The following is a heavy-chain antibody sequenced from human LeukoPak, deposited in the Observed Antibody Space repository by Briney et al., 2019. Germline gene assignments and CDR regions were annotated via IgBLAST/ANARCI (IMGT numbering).Heavy chain of an antibody. J-gene: IGHJ5*02. Sequence: PGRSLRLSCAASGFTFDDYGMHWVRQAPGKGLEWVSGISWNSGSIGYADSVKGRFTISRDNAKNSLYLQMNSLRAEDTALYYCAKERGYNWNDGNWFDPWGQGTLVTVSS. V-gene: IGHV3-9*01. CDR1: GFTFDDYG. CDR2: ISWNSGSI. CDR3: AKERGYNWNDGNWFDP. D-gene: IGHD1-20*01.